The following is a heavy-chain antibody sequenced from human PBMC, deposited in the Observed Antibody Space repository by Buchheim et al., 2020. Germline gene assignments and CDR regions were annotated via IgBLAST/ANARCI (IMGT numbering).Heavy chain of an antibody. D-gene: IGHD4-23*01. CDR1: GSVSSGSYY. Sequence: QVQLQESGPGLVKPSETLSLTCTVSGSVSSGSYYWNWIRQSPGKGLEWIGYIYYSGSTNYTPSLKSRVSISVDTSKNQFSLKLSSVTAADTAVYYCARGATVVTYFDYWGQGTL. J-gene: IGHJ4*02. CDR2: IYYSGST. V-gene: IGHV4-61*01. CDR3: ARGATVVTYFDY.